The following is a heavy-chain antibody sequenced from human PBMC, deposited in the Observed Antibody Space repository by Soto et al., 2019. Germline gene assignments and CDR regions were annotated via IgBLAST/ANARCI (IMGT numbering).Heavy chain of an antibody. CDR1: GGTFSSYA. D-gene: IGHD2-2*01. J-gene: IGHJ6*02. CDR2: IIPIFGTA. Sequence: QVQLVQSGAEVKKPGSSVKVSCKASGGTFSSYAISWVRQAPGQGLEWMGGIIPIFGTANYAQKFQGRVTITADESTSTAYMELSSLRSEDTAVYYCARAQPVAKRDYYYYGMDVWGQGTTVTVSS. CDR3: ARAQPVAKRDYYYYGMDV. V-gene: IGHV1-69*01.